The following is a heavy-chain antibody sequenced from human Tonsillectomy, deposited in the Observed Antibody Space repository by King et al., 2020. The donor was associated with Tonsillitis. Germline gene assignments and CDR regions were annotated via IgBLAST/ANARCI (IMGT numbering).Heavy chain of an antibody. J-gene: IGHJ3*02. CDR1: GFTFSSYG. V-gene: IGHV3-33*08. CDR2: IWYDGSNK. Sequence: VQLVESGGGVVQPGRSLRLSCAASGFTFSSYGMHWVRQAPGKGLEWVAVIWYDGSNKYYADSVKGRFSISRDNSKNTLYLQMNNLRAADTAVYHCARDSLVVTAILSYAFDIWGQGTMVTVSS. D-gene: IGHD2-21*02. CDR3: ARDSLVVTAILSYAFDI.